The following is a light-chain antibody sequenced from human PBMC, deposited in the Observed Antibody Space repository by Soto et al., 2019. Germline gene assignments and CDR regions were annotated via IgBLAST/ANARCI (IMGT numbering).Light chain of an antibody. Sequence: DIQMTQSPSSLSASVGNRVTITCRASQSISTYLNWYQKKPGKAPNLLIYDASRLQSGVPSRFSGSGGGTDFTLSISSVQPEDFATYYCLQDYNYPLTFGPGTKVDIK. J-gene: IGKJ3*01. CDR1: QSISTY. V-gene: IGKV1-39*01. CDR3: LQDYNYPLT. CDR2: DAS.